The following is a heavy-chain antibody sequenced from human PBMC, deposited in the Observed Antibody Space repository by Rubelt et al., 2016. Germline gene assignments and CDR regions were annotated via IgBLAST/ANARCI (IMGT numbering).Heavy chain of an antibody. Sequence: QLQLQESGPGLVKPSETLSLTCTVSGGSISSSSYYWGWIRQPPGKGLEWIGSIYYSGSTYYNPSLKSRVTISVDTSKNQFSLKLSSVTAADTAVYDCARASITMVRGVRGFDYWGQGTLVTVSS. V-gene: IGHV4-39*01. CDR1: GGSISSSSYY. CDR3: ARASITMVRGVRGFDY. CDR2: IYYSGST. J-gene: IGHJ4*02. D-gene: IGHD3-10*01.